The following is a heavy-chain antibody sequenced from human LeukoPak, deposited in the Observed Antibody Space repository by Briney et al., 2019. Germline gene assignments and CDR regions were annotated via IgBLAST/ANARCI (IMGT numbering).Heavy chain of an antibody. CDR2: IYYSGST. D-gene: IGHD4-23*01. Sequence: NPSETLSLTCTVSGGSISSYYWSWIRQPPGKGLEWIGYIYYSGSTNYNPSLKSRVTISIDTSKNQFSLKLSSVTAADTAFYYCARYLDYGGNSRVFQHWGQGTLVTVSS. CDR3: ARYLDYGGNSRVFQH. J-gene: IGHJ1*01. V-gene: IGHV4-59*12. CDR1: GGSISSYY.